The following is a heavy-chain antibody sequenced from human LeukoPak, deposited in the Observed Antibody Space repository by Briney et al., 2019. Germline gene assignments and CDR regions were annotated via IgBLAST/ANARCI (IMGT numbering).Heavy chain of an antibody. CDR1: GGSFSGYY. CDR3: ARDHDAFDI. V-gene: IGHV4-4*07. CDR2: IYTSGST. J-gene: IGHJ3*02. Sequence: TSETLSLTCAVYGGSFSGYYWSWIRQPAGKGLEWIGRIYTSGSTNYNPSLKSRVTMSVDTSKSQFSLKLSSVTAADTAVYYCARDHDAFDIWGQGTMVTVSS.